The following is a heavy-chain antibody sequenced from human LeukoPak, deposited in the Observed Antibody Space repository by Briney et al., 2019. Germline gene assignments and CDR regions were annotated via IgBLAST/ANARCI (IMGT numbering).Heavy chain of an antibody. V-gene: IGHV1-69*13. J-gene: IGHJ6*02. D-gene: IGHD6-13*01. CDR2: IIPIFGTA. CDR3: ARGGFPGIAAAEVYYYGMDV. Sequence: ASVKVSCKASGGTFSSYAISWVRQAPGQGLEWMGGIIPIFGTANYAQKFQGRVTITADESTSTAYMELSSLRSEDTAVYYYARGGFPGIAAAEVYYYGMDVWGQGTTVTVSS. CDR1: GGTFSSYA.